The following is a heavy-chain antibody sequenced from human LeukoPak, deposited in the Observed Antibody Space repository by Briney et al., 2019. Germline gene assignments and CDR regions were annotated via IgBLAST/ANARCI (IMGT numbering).Heavy chain of an antibody. CDR1: GFTFSSYW. J-gene: IGHJ4*02. CDR3: ARDSSPDIVLMVYAIPSHFDY. D-gene: IGHD2-8*01. Sequence: PGGSLRLPCAASGFTFSSYWMSWVRQAPGKGLEWVANIKQDGSEKYYVDSVKGRFTISRDNAKNSLYLQMNSLRAEDTAVYYCARDSSPDIVLMVYAIPSHFDYWGQGTLVTVSS. V-gene: IGHV3-7*01. CDR2: IKQDGSEK.